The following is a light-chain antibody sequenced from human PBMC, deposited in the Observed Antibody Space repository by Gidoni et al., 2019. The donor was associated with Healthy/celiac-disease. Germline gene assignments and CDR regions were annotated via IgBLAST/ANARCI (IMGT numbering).Light chain of an antibody. CDR3: QTWGTGIHVV. Sequence: QLVLTQSPSASPSLGPSVKLTCTLSSGHSSYAIAWHQQQPEKGPRYLMKLNSDGSHSKGDGIPDRVSGSSSGAERYLTISSLQSEDEADYYCQTWGTGIHVVFGGGTKLTVL. V-gene: IGLV4-69*01. J-gene: IGLJ2*01. CDR2: LNSDGSH. CDR1: SGHSSYA.